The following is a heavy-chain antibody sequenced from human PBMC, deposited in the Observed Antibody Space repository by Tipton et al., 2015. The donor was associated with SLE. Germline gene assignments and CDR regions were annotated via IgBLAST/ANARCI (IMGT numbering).Heavy chain of an antibody. D-gene: IGHD1-7*01. Sequence: TLSLTCSVSGGSISSDHWIWIRQPPGKGLEWLGYISDGGGTNYNPSLKSRVTISVDTSKNQFSLKLSSVTAADTAVYYCARETLTGTITFWGQGTLVTVSS. V-gene: IGHV4-59*12. J-gene: IGHJ1*01. CDR1: GGSISSDH. CDR3: ARETLTGTITF. CDR2: ISDGGGT.